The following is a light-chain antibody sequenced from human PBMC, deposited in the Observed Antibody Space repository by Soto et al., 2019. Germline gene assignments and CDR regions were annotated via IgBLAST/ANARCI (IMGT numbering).Light chain of an antibody. CDR3: QQYGSSPRT. J-gene: IGKJ1*01. Sequence: EIVLTQSPGTLSLSPGERATLSCRASQSVSSSYLAGYQQKPGQAPRLLIYGASSGATGIPDRFSGSGSGTDFTLTISRLEPEDFVVYYCQQYGSSPRTFGQGTKVEIK. CDR2: GAS. V-gene: IGKV3-20*01. CDR1: QSVSSSY.